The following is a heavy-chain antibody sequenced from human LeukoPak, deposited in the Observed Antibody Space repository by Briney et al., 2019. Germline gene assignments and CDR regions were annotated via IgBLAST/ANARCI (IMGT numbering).Heavy chain of an antibody. Sequence: GGSLRLSCAASGFTVSATYMSWVRQAPGKGLEWVSVIYTGGSAYYADSVKGRFTISRDSSQNTLFLQMNSLRAEDTAVYYCVRDHDYWGQGTLVTVSS. CDR2: IYTGGSA. CDR1: GFTVSATY. J-gene: IGHJ4*01. V-gene: IGHV3-53*01. CDR3: VRDHDY.